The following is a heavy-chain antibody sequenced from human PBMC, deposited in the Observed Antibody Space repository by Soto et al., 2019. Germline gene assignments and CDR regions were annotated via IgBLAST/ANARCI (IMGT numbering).Heavy chain of an antibody. CDR2: SMPIFRTP. D-gene: IGHD1-1*01. V-gene: IGHV1-69*12. Sequence: QVQLEQSGAEVKKPGSSVKLSCKASGGTFRNSAISWVRQAPGQGLEWMGGSMPIFRTPDYAQKFQGRVTITADESTHTAYMELSGLRFDDTAVYYCRRDNDRPQLGGNYYYILDVWGHGTTVTVSS. CDR3: RRDNDRPQLGGNYYYILDV. CDR1: GGTFRNSA. J-gene: IGHJ6*02.